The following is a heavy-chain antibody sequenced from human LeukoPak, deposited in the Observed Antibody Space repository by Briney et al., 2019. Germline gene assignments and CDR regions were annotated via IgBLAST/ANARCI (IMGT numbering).Heavy chain of an antibody. D-gene: IGHD1-20*01. CDR1: VHSFSSDG. CDR3: AKGITGDSFYFDL. J-gene: IGHJ4*02. V-gene: IGHV3-30*02. Sequence: GGSLKLLCAVSVHSFSSDGIHWVSQAPAKGLEWLANIHHDGSRKYYADSVRDRLTVPRDNPQNSLYLEMSGLRAEDTAVYFCAKGITGDSFYFDLGGQGPLVSVS. CDR2: IHHDGSRK.